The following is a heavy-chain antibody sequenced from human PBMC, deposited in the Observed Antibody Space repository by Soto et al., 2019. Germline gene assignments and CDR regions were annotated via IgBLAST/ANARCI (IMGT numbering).Heavy chain of an antibody. J-gene: IGHJ4*02. Sequence: SETLSLTCTVSGASVNSGGYYWSWIRQLPGKGLEWIGYVYFSGSTYFNPSLESRLTMSLDTSQNQFSLKLRSVTAADTAVYHCASGNTWEVLLAHWSQGTLVTVSS. V-gene: IGHV4-31*03. CDR3: ASGNTWEVLLAH. CDR1: GASVNSGGYY. CDR2: VYFSGST. D-gene: IGHD1-26*01.